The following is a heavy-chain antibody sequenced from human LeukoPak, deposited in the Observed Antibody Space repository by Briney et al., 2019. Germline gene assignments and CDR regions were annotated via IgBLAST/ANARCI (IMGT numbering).Heavy chain of an antibody. Sequence: SVKVSCKAAGGTFSSYATSWGRQAPGQGLEWMGRIIAILGIANYAQKFQGRVTITADKSTSTPYMELSSLRSEDTAVYYCARDLRYSSSVINWFDPWGQGTLVTVSS. V-gene: IGHV1-69*04. D-gene: IGHD5-12*01. CDR2: IIAILGIA. CDR1: GGTFSSYA. CDR3: ARDLRYSSSVINWFDP. J-gene: IGHJ5*02.